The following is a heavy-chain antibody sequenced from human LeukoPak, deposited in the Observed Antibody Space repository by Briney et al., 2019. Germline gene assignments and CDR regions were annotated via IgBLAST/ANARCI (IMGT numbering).Heavy chain of an antibody. Sequence: GSLRLSCAASGFSFNTYTMHWVRQAPGKGLQYISSISANGGTRYYADSVTGRFIISRDNSKNTLYLHMGSLRTEDMAVYYCARDFGNGYNYGDLDCWGQGTLVTVSS. CDR3: ARDFGNGYNYGDLDC. CDR1: GFSFNTYT. V-gene: IGHV3-64*02. CDR2: ISANGGTR. D-gene: IGHD5-24*01. J-gene: IGHJ4*02.